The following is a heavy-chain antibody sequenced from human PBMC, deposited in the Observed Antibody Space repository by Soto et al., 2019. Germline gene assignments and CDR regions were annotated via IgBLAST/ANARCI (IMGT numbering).Heavy chain of an antibody. V-gene: IGHV1-3*01. D-gene: IGHD6-13*01. J-gene: IGHJ6*02. CDR2: INAGNGET. CDR1: GYTFTDYL. CDR3: ARGAAAGWGMDV. Sequence: QVQLVQSGAEVKKPGASVKVSCKASGYTFTDYLVHWVRQAPGQRLEWMGWINAGNGETKYSQKFKARVTITRETSANPAYMEMSSLRSEDTAVYYCARGAAAGWGMDVWGQGTTVTVSS.